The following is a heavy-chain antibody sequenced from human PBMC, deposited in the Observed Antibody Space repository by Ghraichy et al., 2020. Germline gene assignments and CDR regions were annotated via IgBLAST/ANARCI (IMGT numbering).Heavy chain of an antibody. CDR1: GYSFTSYW. Sequence: GESLNISCKGSGYSFTSYWIGWVRQMPGKGLEWMGIIYPGDSDTRYSPSFQGQVTISADKSISTAYLQWSSLKASDTAMYYCARTKEKLAVAGTWFDPWGQGTLVTVSS. J-gene: IGHJ5*02. CDR3: ARTKEKLAVAGTWFDP. V-gene: IGHV5-51*01. CDR2: IYPGDSDT. D-gene: IGHD6-19*01.